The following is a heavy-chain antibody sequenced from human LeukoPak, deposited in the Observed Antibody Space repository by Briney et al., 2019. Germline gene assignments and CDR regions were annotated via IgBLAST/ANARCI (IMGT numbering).Heavy chain of an antibody. CDR1: GFTFSSYS. J-gene: IGHJ4*02. CDR2: ISYRGDTM. Sequence: GGSLRLSCAASGFTFSSYSMNWVRRAPGKGLEWVAFISYRGDTMYYADSVRGRFTISRDNAMSSLYLQMNSLRDDDTAVYYCARGETAVTSYLHFWGQGTLVTVSS. D-gene: IGHD4-17*01. CDR3: ARGETAVTSYLHF. V-gene: IGHV3-48*02.